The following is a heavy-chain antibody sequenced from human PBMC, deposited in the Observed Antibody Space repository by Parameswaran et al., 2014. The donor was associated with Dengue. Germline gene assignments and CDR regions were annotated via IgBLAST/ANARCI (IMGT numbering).Heavy chain of an antibody. CDR2: INPSGGST. CDR3: ARDGWGIAVAGTDY. Sequence: WVRQAPGQGLEWMGIINPSGGSTSYAQKFQGRVTMTRDTSTSTVYMELSSLRSEDTAVYYCARDGWGIAVAGTDYWGQGTLVTVSS. V-gene: IGHV1-46*01. D-gene: IGHD6-19*01. J-gene: IGHJ4*02.